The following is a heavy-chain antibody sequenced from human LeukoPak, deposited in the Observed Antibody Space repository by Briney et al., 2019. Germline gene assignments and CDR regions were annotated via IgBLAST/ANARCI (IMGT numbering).Heavy chain of an antibody. Sequence: GGSLRLSCAASGFTFDDYAMHWVRQAPGKGLEWVSGISWNSESVAYADSVKGRFTISRDNSKSTLYLQMNSLRAEDTAVYYCAKVSPISPSGYLDYWGQGTLVTVSS. CDR1: GFTFDDYA. J-gene: IGHJ4*02. D-gene: IGHD3-3*01. V-gene: IGHV3-9*01. CDR2: ISWNSESV. CDR3: AKVSPISPSGYLDY.